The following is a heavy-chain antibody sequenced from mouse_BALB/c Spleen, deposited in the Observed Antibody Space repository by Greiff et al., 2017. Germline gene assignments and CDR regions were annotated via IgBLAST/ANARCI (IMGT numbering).Heavy chain of an antibody. Sequence: DLVKPGASVKLSCKASGYTFTSYWINWIKQRPGQGLEWIGRIAPGSGSTYYNEMFKGKATLTVDTSSSTAYIQLSSLSSEDSAVYFCAREKITTGWFAYWGQGTLVTVSA. CDR3: AREKITTGWFAY. D-gene: IGHD2-4*01. CDR2: IAPGSGST. J-gene: IGHJ3*01. V-gene: IGHV1S41*01. CDR1: GYTFTSYW.